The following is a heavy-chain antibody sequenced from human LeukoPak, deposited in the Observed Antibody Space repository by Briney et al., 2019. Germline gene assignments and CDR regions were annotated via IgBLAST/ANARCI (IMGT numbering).Heavy chain of an antibody. Sequence: PGRSLRLSCAASGFTFSSYAMHWVRQAPGKGLEWVAVISYDGSNKYYADSVKGQFTISRDNSKNTLYLQMNSLRAEDTAVYYCARGLGYCSGGSCYSHFAFDYWGQGTLVTVSS. D-gene: IGHD2-15*01. J-gene: IGHJ4*02. CDR1: GFTFSSYA. CDR3: ARGLGYCSGGSCYSHFAFDY. V-gene: IGHV3-30-3*01. CDR2: ISYDGSNK.